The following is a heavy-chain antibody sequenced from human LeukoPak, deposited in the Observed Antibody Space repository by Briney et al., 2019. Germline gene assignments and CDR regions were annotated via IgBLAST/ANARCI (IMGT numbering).Heavy chain of an antibody. Sequence: GGSLRLSCAASGFTFSDYYMSWIRQAPGKGLEWVSYISSSGSTIYYADSVEGRFTISRDNAKNSLYLQMNSLRAEDTAVYYCARQYSLTSLRLNDPGYSYGYFDYWGQGTLVTVSS. V-gene: IGHV3-11*04. CDR3: ARQYSLTSLRLNDPGYSYGYFDY. J-gene: IGHJ4*02. D-gene: IGHD5-18*01. CDR1: GFTFSDYY. CDR2: ISSSGSTI.